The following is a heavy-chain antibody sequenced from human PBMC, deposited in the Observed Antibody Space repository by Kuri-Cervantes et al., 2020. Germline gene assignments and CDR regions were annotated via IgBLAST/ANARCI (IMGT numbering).Heavy chain of an antibody. Sequence: GSLRLSCTVSGGSISSYYWSWIRQPPGKGLEWIGYIYYSGSTNYNPSLKSRVAISVDTSKNQFSLKLSSVTAADTAVYYCARLVYSSSSFFDPWGQGTLVTVSS. CDR1: GGSISSYY. V-gene: IGHV4-59*13. J-gene: IGHJ5*02. CDR2: IYYSGST. D-gene: IGHD6-6*01. CDR3: ARLVYSSSSFFDP.